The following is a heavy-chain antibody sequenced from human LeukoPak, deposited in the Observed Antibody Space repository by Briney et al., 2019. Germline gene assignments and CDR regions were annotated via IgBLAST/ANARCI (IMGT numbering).Heavy chain of an antibody. J-gene: IGHJ6*02. CDR3: AKDIRSSWYVAGMDV. CDR2: ISWNSGYT. V-gene: IGHV3-9*01. CDR1: GFTFDDYA. D-gene: IGHD6-13*01. Sequence: PGRSLRLSCAASGFTFDDYAMHWVRQAPGKGLEWVSGISWNSGYTGYADSLKGRFTISRDNARNPLYLQMNSLRAEDTALYYCAKDIRSSWYVAGMDVWGQGTTVTVSS.